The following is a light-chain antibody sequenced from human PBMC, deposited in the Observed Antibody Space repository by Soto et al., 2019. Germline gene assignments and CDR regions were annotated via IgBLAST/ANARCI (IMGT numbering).Light chain of an antibody. CDR3: HQYGSSPAT. V-gene: IGKV3-11*01. CDR2: DAS. J-gene: IGKJ1*01. CDR1: QSVSGY. Sequence: EIVLTQSPATLSLSPGERATLSCRASQSVSGYLAWYQQKPGQAPRLLIYDASKRATGIPARFSGSGFGTDFTLTISSLEPEDFAVYYCHQYGSSPATFGQGTKVDI.